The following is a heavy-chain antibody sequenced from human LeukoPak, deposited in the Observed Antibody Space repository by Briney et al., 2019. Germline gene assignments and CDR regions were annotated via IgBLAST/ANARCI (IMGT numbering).Heavy chain of an antibody. CDR3: ARHYPYYYDSSGYSAFDI. Sequence: SETLSLTCTVSGGSISSYYWSWIRQPPGKGLEWIGYIYYSGSTNYNPSLKSRVTISVDTSKNQFSLKLSSVTAADTAVYYCARHYPYYYDSSGYSAFDIWGQGTMVTVSS. J-gene: IGHJ3*02. CDR1: GGSISSYY. D-gene: IGHD3-22*01. CDR2: IYYSGST. V-gene: IGHV4-59*08.